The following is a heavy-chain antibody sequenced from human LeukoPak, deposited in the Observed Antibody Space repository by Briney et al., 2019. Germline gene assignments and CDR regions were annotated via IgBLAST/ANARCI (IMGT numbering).Heavy chain of an antibody. CDR3: ARDRNYYDSGGYYFAN. CDR2: IYHSGST. V-gene: IGHV4-61*01. J-gene: IGHJ4*02. CDR1: GGSVSSGSSF. D-gene: IGHD3-22*01. Sequence: PSETLSLTCTVSGGSVSSGSSFWSWIRQPPGKGLEWIGYIYHSGSTNYNPSLKSRVTISVDTSKSQLSLKLNSVTAADTAVYYCARDRNYYDSGGYYFANWGQGTLVTVSS.